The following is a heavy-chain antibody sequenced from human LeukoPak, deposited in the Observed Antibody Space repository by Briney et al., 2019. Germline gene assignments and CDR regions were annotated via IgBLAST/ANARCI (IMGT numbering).Heavy chain of an antibody. Sequence: GGSLILSCAASGFTFSSYSMNWVRQAPGKGLEWVSYISSSSSTIYYADSVKGRFTISRDNAKNSLYLQMNSLRDEDTAVYYCARDYGSGWVYYFDYWGQGTLVTVSS. CDR3: ARDYGSGWVYYFDY. J-gene: IGHJ4*02. V-gene: IGHV3-48*02. CDR2: ISSSSSTI. D-gene: IGHD6-19*01. CDR1: GFTFSSYS.